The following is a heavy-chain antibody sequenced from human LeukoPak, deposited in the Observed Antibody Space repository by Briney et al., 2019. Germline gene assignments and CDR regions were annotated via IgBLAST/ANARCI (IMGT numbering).Heavy chain of an antibody. CDR2: ISAYNGNT. CDR1: GYTFTSYG. D-gene: IGHD2-15*01. Sequence: ASVKVSCKASGYTFTSYGISWVRQAPGQGLEWMGWISAYNGNTNYAQKLQGRVTMTTDTSTSTAYMELRSLRSGDTAVYYCARGLISPGYYYYYYGMDVWGKGTTVTVSS. J-gene: IGHJ6*04. CDR3: ARGLISPGYYYYYYGMDV. V-gene: IGHV1-18*04.